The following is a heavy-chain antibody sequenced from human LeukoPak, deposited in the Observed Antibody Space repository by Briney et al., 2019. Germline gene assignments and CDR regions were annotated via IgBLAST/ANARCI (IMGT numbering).Heavy chain of an antibody. CDR2: ISMYNGNT. J-gene: IGHJ5*02. Sequence: GASVRVSCKASGYTFTKYGISWVRQTPGERRERMGWISMYNGNTEYGQNLRGRVTMTTDTSTSTAYMELRTLRSDDSAVYYCARITYDFWSGYYMPDDPWGQGTLVTVSS. D-gene: IGHD3-3*01. CDR1: GYTFTKYG. CDR3: ARITYDFWSGYYMPDDP. V-gene: IGHV1-18*01.